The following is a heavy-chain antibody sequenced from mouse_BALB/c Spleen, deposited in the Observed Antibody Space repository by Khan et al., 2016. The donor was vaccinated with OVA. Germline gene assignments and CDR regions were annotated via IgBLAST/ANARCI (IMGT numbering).Heavy chain of an antibody. CDR2: ISTYYGDS. CDR1: GYIFTDFS. D-gene: IGHD2-1*01. J-gene: IGHJ3*01. Sequence: QVQLKESGAELVRPGVSVKISCKGSGYIFTDFSMHWVKRSPAKSLEWIGVISTYYGDSIYNQNFKDKATLTVEKSSSTAYMELARLTSEDSAIYYCARVSGNYRFAYWGQGTLVTVSA. CDR3: ARVSGNYRFAY. V-gene: IGHV1S137*01.